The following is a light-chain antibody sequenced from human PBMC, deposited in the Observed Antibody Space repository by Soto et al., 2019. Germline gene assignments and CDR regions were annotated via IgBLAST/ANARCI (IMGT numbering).Light chain of an antibody. Sequence: IVMTQSPGTLSVSPGERATLSCRASQNIGNKVGWYQQKPGQAPRLLIYGASTRATGIPVRFSGSGSGTEFTLTITSLQSEDSSVYYCQEYTSWHPITFGVGTKLDIK. J-gene: IGKJ4*01. CDR3: QEYTSWHPIT. CDR1: QNIGNK. CDR2: GAS. V-gene: IGKV3-15*01.